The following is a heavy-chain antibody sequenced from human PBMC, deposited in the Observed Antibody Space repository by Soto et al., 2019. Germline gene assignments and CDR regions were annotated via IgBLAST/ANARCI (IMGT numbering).Heavy chain of an antibody. D-gene: IGHD3-16*02. CDR2: IIPIFGTA. J-gene: IGHJ3*02. V-gene: IGHV1-69*01. Sequence: QVQLVQSGAEVKKPGSSVKVSCKASGGTFSSYAISWVRQAPGQGLEWMGGIIPIFGTANYAQKFQGRVTITADESTSTAYMELSSLRSEDTAVYYCARAEHYDYVWGSYRLFAFDTWGQGTMVTVSS. CDR1: GGTFSSYA. CDR3: ARAEHYDYVWGSYRLFAFDT.